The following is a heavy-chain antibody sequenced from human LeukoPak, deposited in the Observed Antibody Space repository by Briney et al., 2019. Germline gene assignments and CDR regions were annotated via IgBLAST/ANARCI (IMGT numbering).Heavy chain of an antibody. D-gene: IGHD6-6*01. J-gene: IGHJ6*03. Sequence: PGGSLRLSCAASGFTFSSYGMHWVRQAPGKGLEWVAFIRYDGTNKHYADSVKGRFTISRDNAKNSLYLQMNSLRVEDTAVYYCLRDPGIVAGRPTYYNYYIDVWGQGTTATVSS. CDR1: GFTFSSYG. CDR2: IRYDGTNK. CDR3: LRDPGIVAGRPTYYNYYIDV. V-gene: IGHV3-30*02.